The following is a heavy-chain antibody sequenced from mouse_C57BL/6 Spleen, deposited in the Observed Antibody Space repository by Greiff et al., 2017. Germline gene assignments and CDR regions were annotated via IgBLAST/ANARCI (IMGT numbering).Heavy chain of an antibody. V-gene: IGHV1-80*01. D-gene: IGHD3-2*02. CDR1: GYAFSSYW. J-gene: IGHJ2*01. Sequence: QVQLQQSGAELVKPGASVKISCKASGYAFSSYWMNWVKQRPGKGLEWIGQIYPGDGDTNYNGKFKGKATLTADKSSSTAYMQLSSLTSEDSAVYFCARRDSSGYDFDYWGQGTTLTVSS. CDR2: IYPGDGDT. CDR3: ARRDSSGYDFDY.